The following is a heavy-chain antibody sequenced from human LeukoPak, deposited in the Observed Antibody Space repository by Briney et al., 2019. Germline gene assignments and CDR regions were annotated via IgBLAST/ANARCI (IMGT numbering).Heavy chain of an antibody. CDR1: GFTFSSYS. CDR2: ISSSSSTI. D-gene: IGHD3-3*01. V-gene: IGHV3-48*01. CDR3: ARGGVLRFLEWPKPIDY. J-gene: IGHJ4*02. Sequence: GGSLRLSCAASGFTFSSYSMNWVRQAPGKRLEWVSYISSSSSTIYYADSVKGRFTISRDNAKNSLYLQMNSLRAEDTAVYYCARGGVLRFLEWPKPIDYWGQGTLVTVSS.